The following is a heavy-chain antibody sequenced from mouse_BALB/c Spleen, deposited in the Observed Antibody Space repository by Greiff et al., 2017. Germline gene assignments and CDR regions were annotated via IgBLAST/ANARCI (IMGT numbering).Heavy chain of an antibody. CDR2: ISSGGST. J-gene: IGHJ4*01. CDR1: GFTFSSYA. V-gene: IGHV5-6-5*01. Sequence: EVKVVESGGGLVKPGGSLKLSCAASGFTFSSYAMSWVRQTPEKRLEWVASISSGGSTYYPDSVKGRFTISRDNARNILYLQMSSLRSEDTAMYYCARGITTVVATGAMDYWGQGTSVTVSS. D-gene: IGHD1-1*01. CDR3: ARGITTVVATGAMDY.